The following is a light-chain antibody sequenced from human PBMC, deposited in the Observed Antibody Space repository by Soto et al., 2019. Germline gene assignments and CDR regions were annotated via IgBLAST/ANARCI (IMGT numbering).Light chain of an antibody. CDR1: SSDVGGYNY. CDR3: SSYTSSSTRF. J-gene: IGLJ1*01. CDR2: EVS. Sequence: QSALTQPASVAGSPGQSITISCTGTSSDVGGYNYVSWYQQHPGKAPKLMIYEVSNRPSGVSNRFSGSKSGNTASLTISGRQAEDEADYYCSSYTSSSTRFFGTGTKLTVL. V-gene: IGLV2-14*01.